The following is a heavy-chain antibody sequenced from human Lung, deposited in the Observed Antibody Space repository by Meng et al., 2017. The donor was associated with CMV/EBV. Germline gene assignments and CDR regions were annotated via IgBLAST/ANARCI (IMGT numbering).Heavy chain of an antibody. CDR1: GGXFSGYY. CDR2: INHSGST. D-gene: IGHD2-2*01. V-gene: IGHV4-34*01. CDR3: ARDERLTKDIVVVPAAGGLWFY. J-gene: IGHJ4*02. Sequence: SXTXSLXCAVYGGXFSGYYWSWIRQPPGKGLEWIGEINHSGSTNYNPSLKSRVTISVDTSKNQFSLKLRSDDTAVYYCARDERLTKDIVVVPAAGGLWFYWXQGTLVTVSS.